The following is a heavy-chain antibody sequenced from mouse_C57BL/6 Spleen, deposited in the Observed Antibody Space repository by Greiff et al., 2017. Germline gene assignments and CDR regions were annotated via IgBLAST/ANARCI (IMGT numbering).Heavy chain of an antibody. Sequence: QVQLQQSGAELVRPGASVTLSCKASGYTFTDYEMHWVKQTPVHGLEWIGAIDPETGGTAYNQKFKGKAILTADKSSSTAYMELRSLTSEESAVYYCTSYYYGSRPQGWGTGTTVTVSS. CDR3: TSYYYGSRPQG. CDR1: GYTFTDYE. J-gene: IGHJ1*03. V-gene: IGHV1-15*01. D-gene: IGHD1-1*01. CDR2: IDPETGGT.